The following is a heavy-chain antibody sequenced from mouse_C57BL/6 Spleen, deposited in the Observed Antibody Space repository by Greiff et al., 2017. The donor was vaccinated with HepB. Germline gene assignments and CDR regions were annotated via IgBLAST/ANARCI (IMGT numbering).Heavy chain of an antibody. Sequence: QVQLQQPGAELVKPGASVKVSCKASGYTFTSYWMHWVKQRPGQGLEWIGRIHPSDSDTNYNQKFKGKATLTVDKSSSTAYMQLSSLTSEDSAVYYCAILSPYDYDQAWFAYWGQGTLVTVSA. CDR2: IHPSDSDT. D-gene: IGHD2-4*01. V-gene: IGHV1-74*01. CDR1: GYTFTSYW. CDR3: AILSPYDYDQAWFAY. J-gene: IGHJ3*01.